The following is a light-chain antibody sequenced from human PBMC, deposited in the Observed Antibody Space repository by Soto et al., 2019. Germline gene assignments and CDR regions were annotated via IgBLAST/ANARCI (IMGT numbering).Light chain of an antibody. Sequence: DIEVTQSTSTLSASVGDRVTITCQASQGIRIYLNWYQQKPGQAPKLLIYDVSHLETGVPSRFSGSGSGQYFTFTISSLQPEDFATYYCQQYNSFPLTFGGGTKVDI. CDR3: QQYNSFPLT. CDR1: QGIRIY. V-gene: IGKV1-33*01. CDR2: DVS. J-gene: IGKJ4*01.